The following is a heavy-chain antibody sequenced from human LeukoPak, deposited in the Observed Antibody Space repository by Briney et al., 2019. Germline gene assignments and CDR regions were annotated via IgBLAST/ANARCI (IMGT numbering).Heavy chain of an antibody. Sequence: ASVKVSCKASGDTFTSYDINWVRQATGQGPEWMGWMNPNSGATGYAQKFQVRVTMTRNTSISTAYMELSSLRSEDTAIYYCARGAYSGSSEYFDCWGQGTLVTVSS. CDR1: GDTFTSYD. CDR3: ARGAYSGSSEYFDC. CDR2: MNPNSGAT. D-gene: IGHD1-26*01. J-gene: IGHJ4*02. V-gene: IGHV1-8*01.